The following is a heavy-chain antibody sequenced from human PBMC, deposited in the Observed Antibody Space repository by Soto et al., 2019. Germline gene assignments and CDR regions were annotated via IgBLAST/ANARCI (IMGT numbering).Heavy chain of an antibody. D-gene: IGHD2-15*01. CDR3: ARWTLVIVVVVAATKVGLDYYYGMDV. Sequence: GASVKVSCKASGGTFSSYAISWVRQAPGQGLEWMGGIIPIFGTANYAQKFQGRVTITADESTSTAYMELSSLRSEDTAVYYCARWTLVIVVVVAATKVGLDYYYGMDVWGQGTTVTVSS. CDR1: GGTFSSYA. CDR2: IIPIFGTA. V-gene: IGHV1-69*13. J-gene: IGHJ6*02.